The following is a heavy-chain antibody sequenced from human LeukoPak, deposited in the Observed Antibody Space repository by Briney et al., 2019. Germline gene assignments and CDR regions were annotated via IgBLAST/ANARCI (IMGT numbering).Heavy chain of an antibody. CDR3: AREGGYASPFDS. D-gene: IGHD5-12*01. J-gene: IGHJ4*02. V-gene: IGHV4-4*02. CDR1: GFTFSSYAM. CDR2: IYHSGST. Sequence: GSLRLSCAASGFTFSSYAMSWVRQAPGKGLEWIGEIYHSGSTNYNPSLKSRVTISVDKSKNQFSLKLSSVTAADTAVYYCAREGGYASPFDSWGQGTLVTVSS.